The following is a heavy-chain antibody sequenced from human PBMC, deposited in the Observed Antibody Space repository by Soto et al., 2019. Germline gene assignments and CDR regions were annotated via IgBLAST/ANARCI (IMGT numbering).Heavy chain of an antibody. CDR2: IYHSGST. V-gene: IGHV4-30-2*01. D-gene: IGHD3-22*01. CDR3: ASSNYDSPILLYY. Sequence: SETLSLTCAVSGGSISSGGYSWSWIRQPPGKGLEWIGYIYHSGSTHYNPSLKSRVTISVDRSKNQFSLKLSSVTAADTAVYYCASSNYDSPILLYYWGQGTLVTVS. J-gene: IGHJ4*02. CDR1: GGSISSGGYS.